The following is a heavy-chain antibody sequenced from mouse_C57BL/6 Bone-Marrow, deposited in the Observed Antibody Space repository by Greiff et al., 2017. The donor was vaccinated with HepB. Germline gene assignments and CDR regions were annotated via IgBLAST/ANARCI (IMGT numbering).Heavy chain of an antibody. D-gene: IGHD2-5*01. CDR1: GYTFTSYW. CDR3: ARTTIVIIYAMDY. Sequence: QVQLQQPGAELVKPGASVKMSCKASGYTFTSYWITWVKQRPGQGLEWIGDIYPGSGSTNYNEKFKSKATLTVDTSSSPAYMQLSSLTSEDSAVYYCARTTIVIIYAMDYWGQGTSVTVSS. J-gene: IGHJ4*01. CDR2: IYPGSGST. V-gene: IGHV1-55*01.